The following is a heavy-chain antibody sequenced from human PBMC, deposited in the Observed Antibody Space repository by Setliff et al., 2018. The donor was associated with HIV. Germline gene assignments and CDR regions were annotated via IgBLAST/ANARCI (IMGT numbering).Heavy chain of an antibody. V-gene: IGHV3-53*01. CDR2: IYSGGNR. D-gene: IGHD2-15*01. J-gene: IGHJ4*01. CDR1: GFTVSGNY. Sequence: PGGSLRLSCAASGFTVSGNYLNWVRQAPGKGLEWVSVIYSGGNRNYADSVKGRFTISRDNSKNTRYLQMNGMRVEDTAEYYCAKDGISGGAYPPYYFDYWGHGTLVTVSS. CDR3: AKDGISGGAYPPYYFDY.